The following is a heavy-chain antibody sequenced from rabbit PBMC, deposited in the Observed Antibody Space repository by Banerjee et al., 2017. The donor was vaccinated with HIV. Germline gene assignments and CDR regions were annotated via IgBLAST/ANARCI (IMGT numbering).Heavy chain of an antibody. J-gene: IGHJ2*01. Sequence: QEQLVESGGGLVQPEGSLTLTCTASGFSFSNSYYMCWVRQAPGKGLEWIACIDAGSSGSTYYASWAKGRFTISKTSSTTVTLQMTSLTAADTATFFCARWGDRYDDYGARAFDPWGPGTLVTVS. CDR1: GFSFSNSYY. V-gene: IGHV1S45*01. CDR3: ARWGDRYDDYGARAFDP. D-gene: IGHD2-1*01. CDR2: IDAGSSGST.